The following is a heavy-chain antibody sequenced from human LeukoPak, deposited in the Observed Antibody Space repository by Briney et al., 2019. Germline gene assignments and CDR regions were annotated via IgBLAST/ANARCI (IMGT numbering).Heavy chain of an antibody. CDR3: AKVEQRLGVRSYYMDV. V-gene: IGHV3-30*18. CDR1: GFTFNNYG. J-gene: IGHJ6*03. D-gene: IGHD6-25*01. CDR2: ISYDGTVK. Sequence: GGSLRLSCAASGFTFNNYGMHWVRQAPGKGLEWVAVISYDGTVKHYADSVKGRFIISRDNSKNTLYVQMNSLGVEDTAVYYCAKVEQRLGVRSYYMDVWGKGTTVTVSS.